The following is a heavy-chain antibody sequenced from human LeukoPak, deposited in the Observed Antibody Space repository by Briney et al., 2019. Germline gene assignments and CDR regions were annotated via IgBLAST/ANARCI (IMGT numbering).Heavy chain of an antibody. Sequence: SQTLSLTCAISGDSFSSNSAAWNWFRQSPSRGLEWLGRTYYVSKWYNDYAVSVKSRITISPDTSKNQLSMQLNSVTPEDTAVYYCARRRYSDYDGYFDSWGQGTLVTVSS. CDR3: ARRRYSDYDGYFDS. CDR1: GDSFSSNSAA. J-gene: IGHJ4*02. D-gene: IGHD5-12*01. V-gene: IGHV6-1*01. CDR2: TYYVSKWYN.